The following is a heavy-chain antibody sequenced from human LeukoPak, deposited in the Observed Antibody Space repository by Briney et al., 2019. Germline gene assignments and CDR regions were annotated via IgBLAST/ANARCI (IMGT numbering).Heavy chain of an antibody. D-gene: IGHD5-24*01. CDR1: GFTFSSYE. CDR3: AKGRWLQNYFDY. Sequence: GGSLRLSCAASGFTFSSYEMNWVRQAPGKGLEWVSYISSSGTTIYYADSVKGRFTISRDNAKNSLYLQMNSLRAEDTAVYYCAKGRWLQNYFDYWGQGTLVTVSS. V-gene: IGHV3-48*03. CDR2: ISSSGTTI. J-gene: IGHJ4*02.